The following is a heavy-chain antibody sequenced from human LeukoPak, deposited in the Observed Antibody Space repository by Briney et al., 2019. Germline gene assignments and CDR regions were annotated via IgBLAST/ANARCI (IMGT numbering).Heavy chain of an antibody. V-gene: IGHV1-24*01. Sequence: ASVKVSCKVSGYTLTELSMHCVRQAPGKGLEWRGGFDPEDGETIYAQKFQGRVTMTEDTSTDTAYMELSSLRSEDTAVDYCATLAAVRGYSSSWYEYYFDYWGQGTLVTVSS. CDR1: GYTLTELS. CDR2: FDPEDGET. J-gene: IGHJ4*02. D-gene: IGHD6-13*01. CDR3: ATLAAVRGYSSSWYEYYFDY.